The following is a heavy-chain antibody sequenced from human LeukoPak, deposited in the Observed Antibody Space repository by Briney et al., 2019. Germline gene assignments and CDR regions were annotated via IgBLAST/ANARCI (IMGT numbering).Heavy chain of an antibody. J-gene: IGHJ6*03. V-gene: IGHV5-51*01. CDR3: ARHGSSPDYYNMDV. D-gene: IGHD6-6*01. CDR2: IYPGDSDT. CDR1: GYSFTSYW. Sequence: GESLKISCKGSGYSFTSYWIGWVRQMPGKGLEWMGIIYPGDSDTRYRPSFQGQVTISADLSTSTAYLQWSSLKASDTAMYFCARHGSSPDYYNMDVWGKGTTVTVSS.